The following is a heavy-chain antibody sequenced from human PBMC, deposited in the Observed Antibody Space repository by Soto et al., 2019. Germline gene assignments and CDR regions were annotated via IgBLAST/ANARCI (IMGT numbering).Heavy chain of an antibody. J-gene: IGHJ4*01. Sequence: SETLSLTCTVSGGSITSGDYYWSWIRQPPGKGLEWIGNIYYSGSTSYNPSLKSRVTISVDRSRTQFSLQLSSATAADTAVYYCARSGGSGIYSYLSLDYWGHGTLVTVSS. CDR2: IYYSGST. CDR3: ARSGGSGIYSYLSLDY. D-gene: IGHD3-10*01. V-gene: IGHV4-61*08. CDR1: GGSITSGDYY.